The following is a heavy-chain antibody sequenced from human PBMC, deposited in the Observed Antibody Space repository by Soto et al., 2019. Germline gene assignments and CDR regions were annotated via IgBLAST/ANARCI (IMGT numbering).Heavy chain of an antibody. J-gene: IGHJ4*02. CDR2: ISSSSSYI. Sequence: GGSLRLSCAASGFTFSSYSMNWVRQAPGKGLEWVSSISSSSSYIYYADSVKGRFTISRDNAKNSLYLQMNSLRAEDTAVYYCARDFASSGYYPGAYWGQGTLVTVSS. CDR3: ARDFASSGYYPGAY. CDR1: GFTFSSYS. D-gene: IGHD3-22*01. V-gene: IGHV3-21*01.